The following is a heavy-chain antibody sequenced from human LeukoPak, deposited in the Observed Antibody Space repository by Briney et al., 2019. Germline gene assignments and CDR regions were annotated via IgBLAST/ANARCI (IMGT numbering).Heavy chain of an antibody. CDR1: GFTFSNYA. D-gene: IGHD1-26*01. CDR3: ARGISGSYLFGY. CDR2: ISGSGGDT. J-gene: IGHJ4*02. V-gene: IGHV3-23*01. Sequence: PGGSLRLSCAASGFTFSNYAMNWVRQAPGKGLEWVSAISGSGGDTYYADSVKGRFTMSRDNSKNTLYLQMNSLRAEDTAVYYCARGISGSYLFGYWGQGTLVTVSS.